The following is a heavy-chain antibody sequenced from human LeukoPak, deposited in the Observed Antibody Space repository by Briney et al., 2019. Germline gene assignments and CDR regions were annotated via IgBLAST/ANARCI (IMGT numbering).Heavy chain of an antibody. J-gene: IGHJ4*02. CDR2: IFHSGNT. Sequence: SETLSLTCTVSDYSISSGDYYWGWIRQPPGKGLEWIGSIFHSGNTYYNPSLKSRVTISVDTSKNQFSLRMSSVTAADTAVYYCARDLGIAARPDYWGQGTLVTVSS. D-gene: IGHD6-6*01. CDR3: ARDLGIAARPDY. CDR1: DYSISSGDYY. V-gene: IGHV4-38-2*02.